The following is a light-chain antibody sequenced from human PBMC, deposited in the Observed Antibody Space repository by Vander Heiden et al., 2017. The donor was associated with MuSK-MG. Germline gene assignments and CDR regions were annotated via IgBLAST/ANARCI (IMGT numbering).Light chain of an antibody. CDR2: KAS. Sequence: DIQMTQSPSTLSASIRDRVTITCRASRSINTWLAWYQQKPGKAPKLLIHKASTLETGVPSRFSGSGSGTEFTLTISSLQPDDFATYYCQQYNTNSQTFGQGTKVEIK. V-gene: IGKV1-5*03. CDR3: QQYNTNSQT. CDR1: RSINTW. J-gene: IGKJ1*01.